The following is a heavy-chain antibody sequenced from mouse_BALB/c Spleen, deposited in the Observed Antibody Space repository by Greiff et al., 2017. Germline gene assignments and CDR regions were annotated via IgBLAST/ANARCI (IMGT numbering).Heavy chain of an antibody. Sequence: EVQGVESGGGLVQPGGSRKLSCAASGFTFSSFGMHWVRQAPEKGLEWVAYISSGSSTIYYADTVKGRFTISRDNPKNTLFLQMTSLKTEDTAMYYCARNADFGITTGNWYIDVWGAGTTVTVSS. J-gene: IGHJ1*01. CDR1: GFTFSSFG. V-gene: IGHV5-17*02. D-gene: IGHD1-1*01. CDR3: ARNADFGITTGNWYIDV. CDR2: ISSGSSTI.